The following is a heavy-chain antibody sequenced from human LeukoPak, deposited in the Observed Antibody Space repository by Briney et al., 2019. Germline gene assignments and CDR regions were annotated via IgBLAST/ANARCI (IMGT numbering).Heavy chain of an antibody. D-gene: IGHD3-10*01. Sequence: SETLSLTCTVSGGSITSSSYYWGWIRQPPGTGLEWIGSVYYSGSTYYNPSLKSRVTMSVDTSKNQFSLKLSSVTAADTAVYYCTRGHPGVVRGTNWFDPWGQGTLVTVSS. J-gene: IGHJ5*02. CDR1: GGSITSSSYY. CDR2: VYYSGST. V-gene: IGHV4-39*01. CDR3: TRGHPGVVRGTNWFDP.